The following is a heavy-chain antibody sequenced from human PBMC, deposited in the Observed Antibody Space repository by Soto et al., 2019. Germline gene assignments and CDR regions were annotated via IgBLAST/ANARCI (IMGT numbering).Heavy chain of an antibody. D-gene: IGHD2-15*01. CDR2: FSADNGNS. V-gene: IGHV1-18*01. J-gene: IGHJ4*02. Sequence: QVPLVQSGAEVKKPGASVKVSCKPSGYTFTNYGISWVRQAPGQGLEWMGWFSADNGNSNYAQKFQGRVTMTTDTSTSTAYVELWSLRSDDTAVYYCARCAYCSGGRCNSRISAYWGQGTLVTVSS. CDR1: GYTFTNYG. CDR3: ARCAYCSGGRCNSRISAY.